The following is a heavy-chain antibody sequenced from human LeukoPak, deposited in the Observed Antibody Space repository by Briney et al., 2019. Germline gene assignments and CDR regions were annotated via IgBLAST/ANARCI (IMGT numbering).Heavy chain of an antibody. V-gene: IGHV4-34*01. CDR3: ARMLPPSQKLRFLEWLGGEN. CDR1: GGSFSGYY. CDR2: INHSGST. Sequence: SETLSLTCAVYGGSFSGYYWSWIRQPPGKGLEWIGEINHSGSTNYNPSLKSRVTISVDTSKNQFSLKLSSVTAADTAVYYCARMLPPSQKLRFLEWLGGENWGQGTLVTVSS. D-gene: IGHD3-3*01. J-gene: IGHJ4*02.